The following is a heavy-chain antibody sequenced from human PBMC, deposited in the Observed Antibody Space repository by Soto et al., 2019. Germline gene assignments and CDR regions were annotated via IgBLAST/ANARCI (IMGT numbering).Heavy chain of an antibody. CDR3: ARFSGSSGYPIDY. CDR1: GGSISSSSYY. J-gene: IGHJ4*02. Sequence: QLQLQESGPGLVKPSETLSLTCTVSGGSISSSSYYWGWIRQPPGKGLEWIGSIHYSGSTYYNPSLKSRVTISVDTSKHQFSRKLSSVTAADTAVYYCARFSGSSGYPIDYWGQVTLVTVSS. V-gene: IGHV4-39*01. D-gene: IGHD3-22*01. CDR2: IHYSGST.